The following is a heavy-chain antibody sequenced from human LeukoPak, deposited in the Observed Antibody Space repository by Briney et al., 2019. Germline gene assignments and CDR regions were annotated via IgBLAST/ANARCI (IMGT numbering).Heavy chain of an antibody. CDR3: ARGSLGSSWSSDCCPLDC. V-gene: IGHV3-30*14. Sequence: PGRSLRLSCAASGFTFSSYAMHWVRQAPGKGLEWVAVISYDGSNKYYADSVKGRFTISRDNSKNTLFLQMNTLRNDDTAVYYCARGSLGSSWSSDCCPLDCWGQGTLVTVSS. J-gene: IGHJ4*02. CDR1: GFTFSSYA. D-gene: IGHD2-2*01. CDR2: ISYDGSNK.